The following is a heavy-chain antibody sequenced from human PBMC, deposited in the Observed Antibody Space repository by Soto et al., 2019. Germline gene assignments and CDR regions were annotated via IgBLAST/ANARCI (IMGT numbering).Heavy chain of an antibody. CDR2: IYHSGST. D-gene: IGHD6-13*01. CDR1: GYSISSGYY. Sequence: SETLSLTCAISGYSISSGYYWGFIRQPPGKGLEWIGSIYHSGSTYYNPSLKSRVTISVDTSKNQFSLKLSSVTAADTAVYYCARSIAAAGTCCFDYWGQGTLVTVSS. CDR3: ARSIAAAGTCCFDY. V-gene: IGHV4-38-2*01. J-gene: IGHJ4*02.